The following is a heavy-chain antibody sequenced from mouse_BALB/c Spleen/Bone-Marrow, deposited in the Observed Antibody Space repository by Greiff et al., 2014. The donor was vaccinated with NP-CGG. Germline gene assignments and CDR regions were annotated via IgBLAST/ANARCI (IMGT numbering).Heavy chain of an antibody. CDR2: INPSTGYT. J-gene: IGHJ3*01. Sequence: LEESGAELAKPGASVKMSCKASGYTFTSYWMHWVKQRPGQGLEWIGYINPSTGYTEYNQKFKDKATLTADRSSSTACMQLSSLTSEDSAVYYCARLEDYSFAYWGQGTLVTVSA. CDR1: GYTFTSYW. CDR3: ARLEDYSFAY. D-gene: IGHD1-1*01. V-gene: IGHV1-7*01.